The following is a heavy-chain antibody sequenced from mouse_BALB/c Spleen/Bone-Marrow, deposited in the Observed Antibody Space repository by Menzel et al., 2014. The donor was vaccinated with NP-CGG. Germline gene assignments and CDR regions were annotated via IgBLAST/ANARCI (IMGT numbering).Heavy chain of an antibody. Sequence: QVQLKESGAELVRPGASVKLSCKASGHSSXSYWMNRVKQRPGHGLEWIGMIHPSDTETRLNQRFKDKATLTVDKSSSTAYMQLNSPTSEDSAVYYCARLEGNYGSTFAYWGQGTLVTVSA. CDR2: IHPSDTET. D-gene: IGHD1-1*01. J-gene: IGHJ3*01. V-gene: IGHV1-61*01. CDR1: GHSSXSYW. CDR3: ARLEGNYGSTFAY.